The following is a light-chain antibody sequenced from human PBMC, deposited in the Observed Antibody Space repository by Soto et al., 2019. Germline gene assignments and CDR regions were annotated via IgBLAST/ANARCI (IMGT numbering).Light chain of an antibody. CDR1: QRISSW. CDR3: QKYNSGPLT. CDR2: DAS. Sequence: IQLTQSPSTLSASVGDRVTITCRASQRISSWLAWYQQKPGKAPKLLIYDASTLESGVPSRFSGSGSGTEFTLTISSLQPDDIATYYCQKYNSGPLTLGGGTKVDIK. J-gene: IGKJ4*01. V-gene: IGKV1-5*01.